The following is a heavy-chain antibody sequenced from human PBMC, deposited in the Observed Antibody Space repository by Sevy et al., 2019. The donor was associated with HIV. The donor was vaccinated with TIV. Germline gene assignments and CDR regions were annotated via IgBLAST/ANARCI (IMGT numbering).Heavy chain of an antibody. CDR2: LSFGCGEI. D-gene: IGHD2-8*01. CDR3: AREGCTKPHDY. CDR1: GFTFSKYS. V-gene: IGHV3-23*01. Sequence: RGSLRLSCAASGFTFSKYSMSWVRQPPGKGLEWVSTLSFGCGEINYADSVKGRFTISRDNSKSSVNLQMNNLRPEDTAVYYCAREGCTKPHDYWGQGTLVTVSS. J-gene: IGHJ4*02.